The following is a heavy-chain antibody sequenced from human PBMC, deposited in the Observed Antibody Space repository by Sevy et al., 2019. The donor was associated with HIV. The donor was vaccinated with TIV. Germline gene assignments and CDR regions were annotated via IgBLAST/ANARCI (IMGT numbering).Heavy chain of an antibody. D-gene: IGHD4-17*01. CDR2: IRSNTDGGTT. CDR3: TKDRECGDYKGGFDY. CDR1: GFTFTNAW. Sequence: GGSLRLSCAVSGFTFTNAWMGWVRQAPGKGLEWVGRIRSNTDGGTTDYAAPLKGRYTISRDDSKNTLYLQMNILKSADTAVYYCTKDRECGDYKGGFDYWGQGTLVTVSS. J-gene: IGHJ4*02. V-gene: IGHV3-15*01.